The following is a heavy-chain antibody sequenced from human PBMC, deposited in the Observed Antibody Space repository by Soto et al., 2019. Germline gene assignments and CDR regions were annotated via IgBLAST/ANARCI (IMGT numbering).Heavy chain of an antibody. Sequence: QVQLVQSGAEVKQPGSSVKVSCKASGDTFTKYVVSWVRQAPGQGLEWMGGITPILGTLTYAQKFMGRFTIVADESAITVYMEPTTLRSDHTAVYYCARHRGHSFRDGTPTNGFDPGGPGSLVTVCS. V-gene: IGHV1-69*19. D-gene: IGHD2-21*01. CDR3: ARHRGHSFRDGTPTNGFDP. CDR1: GDTFTKYV. CDR2: ITPILGTL. J-gene: IGHJ5*02.